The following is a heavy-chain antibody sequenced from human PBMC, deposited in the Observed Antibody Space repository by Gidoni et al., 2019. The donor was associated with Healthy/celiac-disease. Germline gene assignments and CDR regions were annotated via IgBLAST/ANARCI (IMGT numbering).Heavy chain of an antibody. CDR2: IKQDGSEK. CDR3: ARTADDYGGRLDY. V-gene: IGHV3-7*03. Sequence: EVQLVESGGGLVQPGGSPRPSCAASGFTFSSYWMSWVRQAPGKGLEWVANIKQDGSEKYYVDSVKGRFTISRDNAKNSLYLQMNSLRAEDTAVYYCARTADDYGGRLDYWGQGTLVTVSS. J-gene: IGHJ4*02. CDR1: GFTFSSYW. D-gene: IGHD4-17*01.